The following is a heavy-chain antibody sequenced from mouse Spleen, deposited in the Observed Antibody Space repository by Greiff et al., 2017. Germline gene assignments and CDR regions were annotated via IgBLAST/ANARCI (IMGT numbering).Heavy chain of an antibody. J-gene: IGHJ1*03. D-gene: IGHD1-1*01. CDR1: GFTFSSYG. Sequence: EVQGVESGGDLVKPGGSLKLSCAASGFTFSSYGMSWVRQTPDKRLEWVATISSGGSYTYYPDSVKGRFTISRDNAKNTLYLQMSSLKSEDTAMYYCARMVLRSYWYFDVWGTGTTVTVSS. CDR3: ARMVLRSYWYFDV. CDR2: ISSGGSYT. V-gene: IGHV5-6*01.